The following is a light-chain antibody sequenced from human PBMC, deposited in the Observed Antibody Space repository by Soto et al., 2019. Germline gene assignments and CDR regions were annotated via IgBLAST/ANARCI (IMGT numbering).Light chain of an antibody. CDR1: QSVSSSY. CDR3: QQYGSSPWT. CDR2: GAS. J-gene: IGKJ1*01. Sequence: EIVLTQSPGTLSLSPGERATLSCRASQSVSSSYLAWYQQKPGQAPRLLIYGASSRATGIPDRFSGSGSGTAFTLTISRLEPDDFAVYYCQQYGSSPWTFGQGTNVQLK. V-gene: IGKV3-20*01.